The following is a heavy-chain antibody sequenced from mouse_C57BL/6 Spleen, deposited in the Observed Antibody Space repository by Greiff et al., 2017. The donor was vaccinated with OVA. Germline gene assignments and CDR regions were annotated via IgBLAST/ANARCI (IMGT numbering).Heavy chain of an antibody. V-gene: IGHV1-59*01. CDR2: IDPSDSYT. Sequence: VQLQQPGAELVRPGTSVKLSCKASGYTFTSYWMHWVKQRPGQGLEWIGVIDPSDSYTNYNQKFKGKATLTVDTSSSTAYMQLSSLTSEDSAVYYGARNDYGRWPWFAYWGQGTLGTVSA. CDR3: ARNDYGRWPWFAY. D-gene: IGHD2-4*01. CDR1: GYTFTSYW. J-gene: IGHJ3*01.